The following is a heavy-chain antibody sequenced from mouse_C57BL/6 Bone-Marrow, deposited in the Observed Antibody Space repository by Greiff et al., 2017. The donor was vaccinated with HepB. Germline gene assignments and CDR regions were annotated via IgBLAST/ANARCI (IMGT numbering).Heavy chain of an antibody. CDR1: GFSLTSYA. D-gene: IGHD1-1*01. CDR3: ASPYYGSSYWYFDV. V-gene: IGHV2-9-1*01. J-gene: IGHJ1*03. Sequence: VQLKESGPGLVAPSQSLSITCTVSGFSLTSYAISWVRQPPGKGLEWLGVIWTGGGTNYNSALKSRLSISKDNSKSQVFLKMNSLQTDDTARYYCASPYYGSSYWYFDVWGTGTTVTVSS. CDR2: IWTGGGT.